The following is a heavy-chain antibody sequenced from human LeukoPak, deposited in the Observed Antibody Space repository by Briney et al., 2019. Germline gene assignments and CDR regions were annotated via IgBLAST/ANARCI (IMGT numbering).Heavy chain of an antibody. CDR2: IKQDGSEK. J-gene: IGHJ6*02. Sequence: PGGSLRLSCAASGFAFYSYWMSWVRQAPGKRLEWVANIKQDGSEKYYVDSVKGRFTISRDNAKNSLYLQMNSLRAEDTTVYYCARDFYGPYYYYGMDVWGQGTTVTVSS. CDR3: ARDFYGPYYYYGMDV. CDR1: GFAFYSYW. D-gene: IGHD2/OR15-2a*01. V-gene: IGHV3-7*05.